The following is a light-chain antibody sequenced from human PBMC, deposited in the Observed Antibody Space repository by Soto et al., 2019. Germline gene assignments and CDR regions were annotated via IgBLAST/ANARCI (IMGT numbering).Light chain of an antibody. CDR1: QSLSSY. J-gene: IGKJ2*01. V-gene: IGKV3-11*01. Sequence: EIVLTQSPATLSLSPGERATLSCRASQSLSSYLAWYQQKPGQAPRLLIYDASNRATGIPARFSGSGSGTDFTLTISSLEPEDFAVYHCQQRSNWPSYTFGQGTKLEIK. CDR2: DAS. CDR3: QQRSNWPSYT.